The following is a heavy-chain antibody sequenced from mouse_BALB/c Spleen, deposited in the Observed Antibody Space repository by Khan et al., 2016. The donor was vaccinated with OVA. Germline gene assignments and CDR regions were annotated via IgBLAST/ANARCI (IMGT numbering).Heavy chain of an antibody. CDR2: ITNSGST. CDR3: ASELGRYYAMDY. Sequence: ESGPGLVKPSQSLSLTCTVTGYSITRDYAWNWIRQFPGNKLEWMGYITNSGSTNYNPSLKSRISITRDTSKNQFFLQLNSVTTEDTATYYCASELGRYYAMDYWGQGTSVTVSS. V-gene: IGHV3-2*02. J-gene: IGHJ4*01. D-gene: IGHD4-1*01. CDR1: GYSITRDYA.